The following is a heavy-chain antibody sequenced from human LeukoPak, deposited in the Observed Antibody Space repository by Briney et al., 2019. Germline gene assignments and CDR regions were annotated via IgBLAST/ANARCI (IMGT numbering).Heavy chain of an antibody. CDR1: GYTFTSYG. V-gene: IGHV1-18*01. Sequence: ASVKVSCKASGYTFTSYGISWGRQAPGQGLKWMGWISAYNGNTNYAQKLQGRVTMTTDTSTSTAYMELRSLRSDDTAVYYCARDSVFYGSGSPIPKPFDYWGQGTLVTVSS. CDR3: ARDSVFYGSGSPIPKPFDY. CDR2: ISAYNGNT. D-gene: IGHD3-10*01. J-gene: IGHJ4*02.